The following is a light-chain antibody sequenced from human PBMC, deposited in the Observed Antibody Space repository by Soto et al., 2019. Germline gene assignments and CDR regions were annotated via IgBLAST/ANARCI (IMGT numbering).Light chain of an antibody. J-gene: IGKJ3*01. V-gene: IGKV1-39*01. CDR2: AAS. Sequence: DIQMTQSPSSMSASVGDRVTITCRASRDINRYLNWYQQKPGKAPKLLIYAASTLQSGVPSRFSGNESGTDFTLTISSLQPEDFGTYYCQQSYSLPLTFGPGTKVDI. CDR3: QQSYSLPLT. CDR1: RDINRY.